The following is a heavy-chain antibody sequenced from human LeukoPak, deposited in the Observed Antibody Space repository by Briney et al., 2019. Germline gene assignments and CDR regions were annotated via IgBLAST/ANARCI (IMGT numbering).Heavy chain of an antibody. CDR2: ISAYNGNT. J-gene: IGHJ6*02. V-gene: IGHV1-18*01. CDR1: GYTFTSYG. Sequence: ASVTVSCKASGYTFTSYGISWVRQAPGQGIEWMGWISAYNGNTNYAQKLQGRVTMTTDTSTSTAYMELRSLRSDDTAVYYCARDPLVVVAATYYYYYGMDVWGQGTTVTVSS. CDR3: ARDPLVVVAATYYYYYGMDV. D-gene: IGHD2-15*01.